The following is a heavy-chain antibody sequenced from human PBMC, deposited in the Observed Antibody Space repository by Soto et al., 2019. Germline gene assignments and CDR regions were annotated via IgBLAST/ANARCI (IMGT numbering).Heavy chain of an antibody. CDR3: ARLSRYHEWELAYTWFDP. CDR2: IYYSGST. Sequence: SETLSLTCTVSGGSVSSGSYYWSWIRQPPGKGLEWIGYIYYSGSTNYNPSLKSRVTISVETSKNQFSLKLSSVTAADTAVYYCARLSRYHEWELAYTWFDPWGQGTLVTVSS. V-gene: IGHV4-61*01. CDR1: GGSVSSGSYY. D-gene: IGHD1-26*01. J-gene: IGHJ5*02.